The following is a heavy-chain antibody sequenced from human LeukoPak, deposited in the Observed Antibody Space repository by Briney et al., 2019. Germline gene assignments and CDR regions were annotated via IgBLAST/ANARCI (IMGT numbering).Heavy chain of an antibody. V-gene: IGHV5-51*01. J-gene: IGHJ4*02. Sequence: GESLKISCKGSGYSFTTYWIGWVRQMPGKDLEWMGTIYPGDSDTRYSPSFRGQATISADKSIATAYLQWSSLKASDTAMYYCTRHLGQHLTQGIDYWGQGTLVTVSS. CDR3: TRHLGQHLTQGIDY. D-gene: IGHD6-13*01. CDR2: IYPGDSDT. CDR1: GYSFTTYW.